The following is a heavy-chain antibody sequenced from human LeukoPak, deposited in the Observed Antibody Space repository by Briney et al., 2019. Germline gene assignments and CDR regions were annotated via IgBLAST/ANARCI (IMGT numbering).Heavy chain of an antibody. V-gene: IGHV3-74*01. CDR2: INSDGSST. CDR1: GFTFSSYG. Sequence: GGSLRLSCAASGFTFSSYGMHWVRQAPGKGLVWVSRINSDGSSTSYADSVKGRFTISRDNAKNTLYLQMNSLRAEDTAVYYCAREELTGDRLDYYYYMDVWGKGTTVTISS. D-gene: IGHD7-27*01. CDR3: AREELTGDRLDYYYYMDV. J-gene: IGHJ6*03.